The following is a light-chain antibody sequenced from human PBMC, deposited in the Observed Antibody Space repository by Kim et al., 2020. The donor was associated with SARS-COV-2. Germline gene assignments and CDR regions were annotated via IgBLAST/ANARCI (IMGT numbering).Light chain of an antibody. V-gene: IGKV3-20*01. J-gene: IGKJ4*01. CDR1: QSVDANY. CDR2: GAS. Sequence: IVLTQSPGTLSLSPGERATLSCRASQSVDANYLAWYQHKPGQAPRLLIYGASNRATGIPDRFSGSGSGTDFTLTISSLLPEDFATYYCLQTNSFPLTFGGGTKLEI. CDR3: LQTNSFPLT.